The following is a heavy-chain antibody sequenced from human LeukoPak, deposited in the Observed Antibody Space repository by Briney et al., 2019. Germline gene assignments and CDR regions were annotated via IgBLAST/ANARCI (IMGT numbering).Heavy chain of an antibody. Sequence: GGSLRLSCAASGFTFSSYGMHSVRPAPGKGPEWVAVISYDVSKKYYADSVKGRFTISRDNSKNTLYLQMYSLRAEDTAVYYCARDYGNGGDYFDYWGQGTLVTVSS. CDR3: ARDYGNGGDYFDY. CDR1: GFTFSSYG. CDR2: ISYDVSKK. J-gene: IGHJ4*02. V-gene: IGHV3-30*03. D-gene: IGHD7-27*01.